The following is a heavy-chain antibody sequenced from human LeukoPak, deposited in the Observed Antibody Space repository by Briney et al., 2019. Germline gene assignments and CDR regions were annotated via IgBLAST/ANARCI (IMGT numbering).Heavy chain of an antibody. Sequence: SETLSLTCTVSGGSISSYYWSWIRQPPGKGLEWIGYIYYSGSTNYNPSLKRRDTISVDTSKNQFSLKLSSVTAADTAVYYCARHRGYCSSTSCYGFDYYYMDVWGKGTTVTVSS. D-gene: IGHD2-2*01. J-gene: IGHJ6*03. CDR2: IYYSGST. V-gene: IGHV4-59*08. CDR3: ARHRGYCSSTSCYGFDYYYMDV. CDR1: GGSISSYY.